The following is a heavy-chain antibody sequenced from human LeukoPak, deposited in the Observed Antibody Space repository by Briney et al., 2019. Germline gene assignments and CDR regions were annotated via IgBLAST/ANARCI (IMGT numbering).Heavy chain of an antibody. CDR3: ARSAEYCSSTSCYGGLDY. Sequence: GSLRLSCAASGFTFSSYSMNWVRQPPGKGLEWIGEIYHSGSTNYNPSLKSRVTISVDKSKNQFSLKLSSVTAADTAVYYCARSAEYCSSTSCYGGLDYWGQGTLVTVSS. J-gene: IGHJ4*02. D-gene: IGHD2-2*01. CDR1: GFTFSSYSM. CDR2: IYHSGST. V-gene: IGHV4-4*02.